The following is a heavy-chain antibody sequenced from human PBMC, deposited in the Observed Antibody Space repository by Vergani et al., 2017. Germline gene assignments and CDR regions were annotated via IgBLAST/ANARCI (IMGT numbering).Heavy chain of an antibody. V-gene: IGHV5-10-1*01. D-gene: IGHD6-19*01. Sequence: EVQLVQSGAEVKKPGESLRISCKGSGYSFTSYWISWVRQMPGKGLEWMGRIDPSDSYTNYSPSLQGHVTISADKSISTAYRQWSSLKASDTAMYYCARQVAVAGKWWGPYYYYGMDVWGQGTTVTVSS. CDR1: GYSFTSYW. J-gene: IGHJ6*02. CDR3: ARQVAVAGKWWGPYYYYGMDV. CDR2: IDPSDSYT.